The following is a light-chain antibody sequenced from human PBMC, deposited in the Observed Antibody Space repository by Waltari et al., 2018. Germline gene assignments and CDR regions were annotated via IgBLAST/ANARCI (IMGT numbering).Light chain of an antibody. V-gene: IGKV3-11*01. CDR1: QSVSVY. CDR2: DAS. J-gene: IGKJ4*01. CDR3: QQRSNWPLT. Sequence: EIVLTQSPATLSLSPGERATLSCRASQSVSVYLAWYQQKPGQAPRLLISDASNRATGIPARFSGSGSGTDFTLTISSLEPEDFAVYFCQQRSNWPLTFGGGTMVEIK.